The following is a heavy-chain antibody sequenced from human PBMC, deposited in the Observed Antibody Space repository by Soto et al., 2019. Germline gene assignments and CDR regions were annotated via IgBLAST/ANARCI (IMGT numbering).Heavy chain of an antibody. CDR1: GFTFSSYG. D-gene: IGHD3-9*01. V-gene: IGHV3-30*18. CDR3: AKARYILTGPTPFDY. J-gene: IGHJ4*02. CDR2: ISYDGNNK. Sequence: GGSLRLSCAASGFTFSSYGMHWVRQAPGKGLEWVAVISYDGNNKYYAGSVKGRFTISRDNSKNTLYLQMNSLRAEDTAVYYCAKARYILTGPTPFDYWGQGTLVTVSS.